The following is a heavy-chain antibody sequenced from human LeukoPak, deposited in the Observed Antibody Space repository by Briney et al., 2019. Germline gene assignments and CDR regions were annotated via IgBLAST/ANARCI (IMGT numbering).Heavy chain of an antibody. CDR3: ARVLRSYYYGSGSLGDWFDP. CDR1: GGSISSSSYY. V-gene: IGHV4-39*07. D-gene: IGHD3-10*01. J-gene: IGHJ5*02. Sequence: SETLSLTCTVSGGSISSSSYYWGWIRQPPGKGLEWIGEINHSGSTNYNPSLKSRVTISVDTSKNQFSLKLSSVTAADTAVYNCARVLRSYYYGSGSLGDWFDPWGQGTLVTVSS. CDR2: INHSGST.